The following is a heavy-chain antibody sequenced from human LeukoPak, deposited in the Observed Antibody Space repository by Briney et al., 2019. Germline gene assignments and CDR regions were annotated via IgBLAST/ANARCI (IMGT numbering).Heavy chain of an antibody. CDR3: ARDAGNSGYGMDV. D-gene: IGHD6-19*01. CDR1: GFTLSSYS. Sequence: DPGGSLRLSCAASGFTLSSYSMNWVRQAPGKGLEWISHITWIGSTIFYADSVKGRFTISRDSAKNSLYLQMSSLRDEDTAVYYCARDAGNSGYGMDVWGQGTTVTVSS. J-gene: IGHJ6*02. CDR2: ITWIGSTI. V-gene: IGHV3-48*02.